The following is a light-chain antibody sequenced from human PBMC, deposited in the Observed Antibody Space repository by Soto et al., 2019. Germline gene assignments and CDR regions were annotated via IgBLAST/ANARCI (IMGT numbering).Light chain of an antibody. CDR3: AAWDDSLNGPV. CDR1: TSNIGDNT. J-gene: IGLJ3*02. CDR2: SNN. V-gene: IGLV1-44*01. Sequence: QSVLTQPPSASGTPGQRVTISCSGSTSNIGDNTVYWYQQLPGTAPKLLIYSNNQRPSGVPDRLSGSKSGTSASLAISGLQSEDEADYYCAAWDDSLNGPVFGGGTKVTVL.